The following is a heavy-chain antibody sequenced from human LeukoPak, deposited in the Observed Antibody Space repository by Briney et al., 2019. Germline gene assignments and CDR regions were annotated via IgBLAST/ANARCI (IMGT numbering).Heavy chain of an antibody. J-gene: IGHJ4*02. V-gene: IGHV4-39*07. CDR1: GGSISSSSYY. Sequence: SETLSLTCTVSGGSISSSSYYWGWIRQPPGKGLEWIGSIYYSGSTYYNPSLKSRVTISVDTSKNQFSLKLSSVTAADTAVYYCARDVTGIAAAGKGLIDYWGQGTLVTVSS. D-gene: IGHD6-13*01. CDR2: IYYSGST. CDR3: ARDVTGIAAAGKGLIDY.